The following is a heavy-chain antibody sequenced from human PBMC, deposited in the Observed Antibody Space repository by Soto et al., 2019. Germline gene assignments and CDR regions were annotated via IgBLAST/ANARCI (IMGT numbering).Heavy chain of an antibody. V-gene: IGHV3-23*01. D-gene: IGHD2-15*01. J-gene: IGHJ3*01. CDR2: ISGSGGST. CDR1: GFTFSSYA. CDR3: AISNLLSRGRLLFDF. Sequence: PGGSLRLSCAASGFTFSSYAMSWVRQAPGKGLEWVSAISGSGGSTYYADSVKGRFTISRDNSKNTLYLQMNSLRAEDTAVYYCAISNLLSRGRLLFDFWGQRSMVTGSS.